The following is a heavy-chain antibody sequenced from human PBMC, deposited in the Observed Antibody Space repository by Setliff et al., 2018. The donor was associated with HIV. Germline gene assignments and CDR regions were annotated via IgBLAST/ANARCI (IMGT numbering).Heavy chain of an antibody. CDR2: IVPRDAIT. J-gene: IGHJ4*02. CDR1: GATFANFA. V-gene: IGHV1-69*10. CDR3: ARDQGAFFECFDY. D-gene: IGHD3-16*01. Sequence: TVKVSCKAPGATFANFALNWVRQAPGQGPEWMGGIVPRDAITKYAPKFQGRLTITADKSTNTVYMELSSLRSDDTAVYFCARDQGAFFECFDYWGQGSLVTVSS.